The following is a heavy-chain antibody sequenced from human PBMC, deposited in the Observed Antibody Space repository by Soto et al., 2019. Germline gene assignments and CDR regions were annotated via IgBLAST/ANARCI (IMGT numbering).Heavy chain of an antibody. CDR1: GGSVSGSSHY. V-gene: IGHV4-61*01. CDR2: IDYSGST. CDR3: ARGGTSSRRAVAGYFHY. J-gene: IGHJ1*01. Sequence: QVQLQESGPGLVKPSETLSLTCSVSGGSVSGSSHYWNWIRQTPGKGLEWIGYIDYSGSTKYSPSLKSRVTIAADTSKTQVSLKMTSVTAADTAVYYCARGGTSSRRAVAGYFHYWGQGIQVTVSS. D-gene: IGHD1-7*01.